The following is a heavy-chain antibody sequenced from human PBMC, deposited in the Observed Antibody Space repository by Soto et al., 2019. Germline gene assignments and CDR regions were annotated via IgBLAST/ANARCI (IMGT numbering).Heavy chain of an antibody. D-gene: IGHD1-26*01. CDR2: INPSSGDT. J-gene: IGHJ5*02. V-gene: IGHV1-46*01. CDR3: ARVALSGGGWLDP. CDR1: GYSFTKYY. Sequence: ASVKVSCKASGYSFTKYYLHWVRQAPGQGLEWMAIINPSSGDTTYAQKFQGRVTVTSYTSTSTVYMQLRSLTSEDTAIYYCARVALSGGGWLDPWDQGTLVTVSS.